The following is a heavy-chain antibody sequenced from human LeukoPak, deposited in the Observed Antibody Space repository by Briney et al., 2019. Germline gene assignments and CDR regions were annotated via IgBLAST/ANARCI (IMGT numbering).Heavy chain of an antibody. CDR3: VKDYGNFGTPDY. D-gene: IGHD1-1*01. CDR1: GFPFSSYA. Sequence: GGSLRLSCAASGFPFSSYAMSWVRQAPGKGLEWVSAISGSGGSTYYADSVKGRFTISRDNSKNTLYLQMNSLRAEDTAVYYCVKDYGNFGTPDYWGQGTLVTVSS. V-gene: IGHV3-23*01. CDR2: ISGSGGST. J-gene: IGHJ4*02.